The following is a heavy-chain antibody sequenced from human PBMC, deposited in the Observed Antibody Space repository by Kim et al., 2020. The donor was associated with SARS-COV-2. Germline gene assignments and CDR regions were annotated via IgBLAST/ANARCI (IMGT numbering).Heavy chain of an antibody. J-gene: IGHJ2*01. CDR3: ARGLKAGGFFRYFDL. D-gene: IGHD6-13*01. V-gene: IGHV4-34*01. CDR2: IDHVGST. Sequence: SETLSLTCAVYVGSFSGYYWSWIRQPPGKGLEYIGEIDHVGSTNFNPSLESRVTISVDTSKNQFSLRLISVTAADTAVYYCARGLKAGGFFRYFDLLGRGTLVTVSS. CDR1: VGSFSGYY.